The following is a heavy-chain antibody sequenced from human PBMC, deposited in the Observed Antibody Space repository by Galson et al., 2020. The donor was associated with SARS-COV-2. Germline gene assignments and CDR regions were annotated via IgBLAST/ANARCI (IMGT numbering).Heavy chain of an antibody. CDR1: GFTFSDYG. CDR3: ARITGPTGAFDY. V-gene: IGHV3-33*04. D-gene: IGHD3-16*01. J-gene: IGHJ4*02. CDR2: FWFEGSK. Sequence: GESLKISCEGSGFTFSDYGMHWVRQAPGKGLEWLAVFWFEGSKYYADSVKGRFTISRDNSKSTVYLQMNSLGAEDTAVYYCARITGPTGAFDYWGQGSLVTVSS.